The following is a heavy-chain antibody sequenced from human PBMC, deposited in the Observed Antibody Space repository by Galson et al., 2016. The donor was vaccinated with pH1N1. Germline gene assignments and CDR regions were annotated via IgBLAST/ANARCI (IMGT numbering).Heavy chain of an antibody. CDR1: GCTFSDYY. D-gene: IGHD4/OR15-4a*01. Sequence: FTFAGSGCTFSDYYMSWIRQAPGKGLEWVSYISPSGSTIYYADSVKGRFTISRDNAKNSLYLQMNSLRAEDTALYYCAREGLWPGVDAVDIWGQGTMVTVSS. CDR2: ISPSGSTI. J-gene: IGHJ3*02. V-gene: IGHV3-11*04. CDR3: AREGLWPGVDAVDI.